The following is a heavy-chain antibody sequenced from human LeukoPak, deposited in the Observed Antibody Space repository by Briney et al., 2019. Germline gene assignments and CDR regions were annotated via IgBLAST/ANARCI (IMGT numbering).Heavy chain of an antibody. J-gene: IGHJ5*02. V-gene: IGHV3-23*01. D-gene: IGHD2-15*01. CDR3: AEDLGYSVFDP. Sequence: GGSLRLSCAASGFTFSTYAMSWVRQAPGKGLEWVSSISGSGGSTHYADSVKGRFTISRDNSKNTLYLQMNSLRAEDTALYYCAEDLGYSVFDPWGQGTLVTVSS. CDR2: ISGSGGST. CDR1: GFTFSTYA.